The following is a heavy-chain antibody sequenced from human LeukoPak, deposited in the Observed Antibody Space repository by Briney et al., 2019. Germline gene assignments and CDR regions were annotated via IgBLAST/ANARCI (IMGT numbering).Heavy chain of an antibody. V-gene: IGHV4-61*05. CDR1: GGSISSTIYY. CDR2: IYYSGST. Sequence: SETLSLTCTVSGGSISSTIYYWGWIRQPPGKGLEWIGYIYYSGSTNYNPSLKSRVTISVDTSKNQFSLKLSSVTAADTAVYYRARLCKIAAAGTGYYFDYWGQGTLVTVSS. D-gene: IGHD6-13*01. J-gene: IGHJ4*02. CDR3: ARLCKIAAAGTGYYFDY.